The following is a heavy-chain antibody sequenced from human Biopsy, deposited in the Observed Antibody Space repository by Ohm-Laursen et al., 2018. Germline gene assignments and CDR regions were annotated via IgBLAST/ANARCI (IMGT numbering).Heavy chain of an antibody. Sequence: GTLSLTCTVFGGSLSNYYWSWIRQPAGKGLEWIGRIYTSGSSNKNPSLMSRVTMSVDTSKKQFSLKVYSVTAADTAVYYCARDYGLELGGLEAFDIWGQGTMVTVSS. CDR3: ARDYGLELGGLEAFDI. CDR2: IYTSGSS. D-gene: IGHD1-7*01. V-gene: IGHV4-4*07. J-gene: IGHJ3*02. CDR1: GGSLSNYY.